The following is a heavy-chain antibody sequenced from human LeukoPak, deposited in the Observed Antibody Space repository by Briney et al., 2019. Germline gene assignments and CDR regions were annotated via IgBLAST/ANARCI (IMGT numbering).Heavy chain of an antibody. D-gene: IGHD3-9*01. J-gene: IGHJ4*02. V-gene: IGHV4-34*01. CDR2: INHSGTS. CDR3: AQGLVRLARPFDS. CDR1: RGSLSGSF. Sequence: SETLSLTCAVQRGSLSGSFWTWIRQPPGKGLEWIGEINHSGTSNYSPSLKRRVTISADTSKNQLSLNLTSVTAADTAVYCCAQGLVRLARPFDSWGQGTVVIVSS.